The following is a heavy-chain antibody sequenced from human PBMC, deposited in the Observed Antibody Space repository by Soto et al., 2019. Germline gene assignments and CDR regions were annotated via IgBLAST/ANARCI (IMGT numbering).Heavy chain of an antibody. Sequence: GRSKRPPSTASGLSLGSYTLHWVRQAPGKGLEWVAMISFDGSNKQYGDSVKGRFTISRDNSRNTLYVQMNSLRADDTAVYYCARGERSHSGMDVWGQGTTVTVSS. J-gene: IGHJ6*02. CDR1: GLSLGSYT. V-gene: IGHV3-30-3*01. CDR2: ISFDGSNK. CDR3: ARGERSHSGMDV.